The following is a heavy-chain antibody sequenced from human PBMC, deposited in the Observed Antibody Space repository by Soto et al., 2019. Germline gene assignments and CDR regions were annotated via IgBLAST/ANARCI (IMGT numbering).Heavy chain of an antibody. CDR3: AANRGYNYYYGMDV. CDR2: ISGSGGST. D-gene: IGHD3-22*01. V-gene: IGHV3-23*01. Sequence: EVQLLESGGGLVQPGGSLRLSCAASGFTFSSYAMSWVRQAPGKGLEWVSAISGSGGSTYYADSVKGRFAISRDNSKNTLYLQMNILRAEDTAVYYCAANRGYNYYYGMDVWGQGTTVTVSS. CDR1: GFTFSSYA. J-gene: IGHJ6*02.